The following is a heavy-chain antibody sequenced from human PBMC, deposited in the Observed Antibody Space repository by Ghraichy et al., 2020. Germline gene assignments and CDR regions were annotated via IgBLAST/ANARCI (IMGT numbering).Heavy chain of an antibody. Sequence: LSLTCAASGFIFSGHYMDLVRQAPGKGLEWVGRSKNKANSYTTEYAASVKGRFTISRDDSRSSLYLQMNSLKTEDTAVYYCGRWTAGAPDYWGQGTLVIVSS. CDR3: GRWTAGAPDY. CDR2: SKNKANSYTT. CDR1: GFIFSGHY. D-gene: IGHD3/OR15-3a*01. V-gene: IGHV3-72*01. J-gene: IGHJ4*02.